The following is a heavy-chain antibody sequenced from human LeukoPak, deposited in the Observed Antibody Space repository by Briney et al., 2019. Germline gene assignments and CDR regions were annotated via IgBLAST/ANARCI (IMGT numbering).Heavy chain of an antibody. CDR3: TRALVGATLFYFDY. Sequence: SGPTLVKPTQTLTLTCTFSGSSLSTTGMRVSWIRRPPGKALEWLARIDWDDDKFYSTSLKTRLTISKDTSKNQVVLTMTNMDPVDTATYYCTRALVGATLFYFDYWGQGALVTVSS. J-gene: IGHJ4*02. CDR2: IDWDDDK. V-gene: IGHV2-70*04. CDR1: GSSLSTTGMR. D-gene: IGHD1-26*01.